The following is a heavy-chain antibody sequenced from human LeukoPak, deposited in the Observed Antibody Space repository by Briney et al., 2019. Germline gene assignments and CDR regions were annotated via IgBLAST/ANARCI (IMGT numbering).Heavy chain of an antibody. CDR1: GFTFSSYG. V-gene: IGHV3-20*04. CDR3: ARDRGYCTNGVCFNYYYMDV. D-gene: IGHD2-8*01. Sequence: GGSLRLSCAASGFTFSSYGMSWVRQAPGKGLEWVSGISWNSGSIDYADSVKGRFTISRDNAKNSLYLQMNSLRAEDTALYYCARDRGYCTNGVCFNYYYMDVWGKGTTVTVSS. CDR2: ISWNSGSI. J-gene: IGHJ6*03.